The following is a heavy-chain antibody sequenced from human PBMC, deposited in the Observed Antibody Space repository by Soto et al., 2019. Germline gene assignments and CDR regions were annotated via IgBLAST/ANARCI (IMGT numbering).Heavy chain of an antibody. Sequence: QVQLVQSGAEVKKPGSSVKVSCNASGGTFSSYAISWVRQAPGQGLEWMGGIIPIFGTANYAQKFQGRVTITADNSTRTAYLELSSLRPEDTAVYYCALGWGKWLRPDFDYWGQGTLVTVSS. V-gene: IGHV1-69*06. CDR1: GGTFSSYA. CDR3: ALGWGKWLRPDFDY. D-gene: IGHD5-12*01. J-gene: IGHJ4*02. CDR2: IIPIFGTA.